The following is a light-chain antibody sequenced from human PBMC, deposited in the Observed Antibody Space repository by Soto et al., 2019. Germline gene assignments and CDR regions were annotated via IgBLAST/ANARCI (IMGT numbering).Light chain of an antibody. V-gene: IGKV3-20*01. J-gene: IGKJ5*01. CDR1: QSVSSSY. CDR2: RAS. Sequence: EIVLTQSPGTLSLSPGERATLSCRAIQSVSSSYLAWYQQKPGQAPRLLIYRASTRATDIPARFSGSGSGTEFTLTISRLEPEDFAVYYCQQYGSSQAFGQGTRLE. CDR3: QQYGSSQA.